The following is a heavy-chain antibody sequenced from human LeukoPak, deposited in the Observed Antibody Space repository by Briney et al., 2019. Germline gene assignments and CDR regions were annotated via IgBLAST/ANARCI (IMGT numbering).Heavy chain of an antibody. Sequence: GGSLRLSCTASGFTFGSWVIWVRHAPRKGLEWVASIKQDGSEKYYLDSVKGRFTMSRDSAKNSLYLQMSSLRAEDTAVYYCYDTSGHWGQGTLVTVSS. CDR3: YDTSGH. CDR2: IKQDGSEK. D-gene: IGHD3-22*01. J-gene: IGHJ4*02. CDR1: GFTFGSW. V-gene: IGHV3-7*01.